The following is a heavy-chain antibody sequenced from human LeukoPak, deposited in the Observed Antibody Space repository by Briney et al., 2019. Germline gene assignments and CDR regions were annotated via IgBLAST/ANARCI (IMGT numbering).Heavy chain of an antibody. D-gene: IGHD6-19*01. V-gene: IGHV1-8*01. CDR2: MNPNSGNT. Sequence: ASVKVSCKASGYTFTSYDINWVRQATGQGLEWMGWMNPNSGNTGYAQKFQGRVTMTRNTSISTAYMESSSLRSEDTAVYYCARVYSSGWYYHYYYYMDVWGKGTTVTVSS. CDR1: GYTFTSYD. CDR3: ARVYSSGWYYHYYYYMDV. J-gene: IGHJ6*03.